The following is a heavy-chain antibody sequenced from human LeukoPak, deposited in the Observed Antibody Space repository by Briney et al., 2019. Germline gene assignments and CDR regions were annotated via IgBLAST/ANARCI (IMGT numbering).Heavy chain of an antibody. CDR1: GYTFTSYY. J-gene: IGHJ6*03. Sequence: ASVKVSCKASGYTFTSYYMHWVRQAPGQGLEWMGIINPSGGSTSYAQKFQGRVTMTRDTSTSTVYMELSRLRSDDTAVYYCARSDIVVVPAAMSYYYYYMDVWGKGTTVTVSS. D-gene: IGHD2-2*01. CDR2: INPSGGST. V-gene: IGHV1-46*01. CDR3: ARSDIVVVPAAMSYYYYYMDV.